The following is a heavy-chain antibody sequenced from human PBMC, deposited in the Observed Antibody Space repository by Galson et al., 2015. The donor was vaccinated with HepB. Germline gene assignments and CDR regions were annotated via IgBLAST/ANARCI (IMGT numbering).Heavy chain of an antibody. D-gene: IGHD5-12*01. J-gene: IGHJ4*02. Sequence: SLRLSCAASGFSFSSSSMNWVRQAPGKGLEWVASISSSSTNIFYADSVKGRFTISRDNAKKSLYLQMNTLRAEDTAVYYCAREGGATIHTPTPYFDYWGQGTLVTVSS. CDR1: GFSFSSSS. CDR2: ISSSSTNI. CDR3: AREGGATIHTPTPYFDY. V-gene: IGHV3-21*01.